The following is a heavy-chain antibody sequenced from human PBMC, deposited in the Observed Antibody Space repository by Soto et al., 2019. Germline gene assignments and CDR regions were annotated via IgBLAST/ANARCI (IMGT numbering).Heavy chain of an antibody. Sequence: EVQLVESGGGLVQPGGSLRLSCAASGFSFSDHYMDWVRQAPGKGLEWVGRGRNKANSYTPEYAASVKGRFTISRDDSQKSLSLQMTSLKTGDTAVYFCTRGGTDSSSYYNPMDVWGQGTTVTVFS. D-gene: IGHD6-6*01. CDR1: GFSFSDHY. CDR3: TRGGTDSSSYYNPMDV. CDR2: GRNKANSYTP. V-gene: IGHV3-72*01. J-gene: IGHJ6*02.